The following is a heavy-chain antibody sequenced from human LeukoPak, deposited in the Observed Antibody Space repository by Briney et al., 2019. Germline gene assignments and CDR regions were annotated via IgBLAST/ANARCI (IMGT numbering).Heavy chain of an antibody. V-gene: IGHV3-48*04. D-gene: IGHD3-16*02. CDR1: GFTFSSYS. CDR3: ARDAPPVV. J-gene: IGHJ4*02. Sequence: PGGSLRLSCAASGFTFSSYSMNWVRQAPGKGLEWVSYISSSSSTIYYADSVKGRFTISRDNAKNTLYLQVNSLRAEDTAVYYCARDAPPVVWGQGALVTVSS. CDR2: ISSSSSTI.